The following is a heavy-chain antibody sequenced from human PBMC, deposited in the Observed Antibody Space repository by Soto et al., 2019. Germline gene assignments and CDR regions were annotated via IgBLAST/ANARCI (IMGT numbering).Heavy chain of an antibody. CDR1: GFTFSSYA. J-gene: IGHJ4*02. CDR2: ISGSGGST. Sequence: GGSLRLSCAASGFTFSSYAMSWVRQAPGKGLEWVSAISGSGGSTYYADSVKGRFTISRDNSKNTLYLQMNSLRAEDTAVYYCAKGFRVYSSSLDPPYFDYWGQGTLVTVSS. D-gene: IGHD6-6*01. CDR3: AKGFRVYSSSLDPPYFDY. V-gene: IGHV3-23*01.